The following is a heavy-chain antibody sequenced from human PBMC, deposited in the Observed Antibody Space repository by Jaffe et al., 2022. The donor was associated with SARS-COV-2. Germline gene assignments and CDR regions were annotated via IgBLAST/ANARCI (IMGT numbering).Heavy chain of an antibody. V-gene: IGHV4-38-2*02. CDR3: AAYTATNDVHY. CDR2: ISHSGGT. CDR1: GYSISRNYY. Sequence: QVQLQESGPGLVKPSETLSLTCTVSGYSISRNYYWGWIRQPPGKGLEWVGSISHSGGTFYNPSLNSRVTVSGDTSKNQFSLRLSSVTVADTAVYFCAAYTATNDVHYWGQGTLVTVSS. J-gene: IGHJ4*02. D-gene: IGHD1-1*01.